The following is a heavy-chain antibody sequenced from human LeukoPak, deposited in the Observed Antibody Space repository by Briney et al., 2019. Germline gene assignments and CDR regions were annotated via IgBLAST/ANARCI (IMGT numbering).Heavy chain of an antibody. CDR3: ARERWELHWFDP. Sequence: PSETLSLTCTVSGGSISSGSYYWSWIRQPAGKGLEWIGRIYTSGSTNYNPSLKSRVTISVDTSKNQFSLKLSSVTAADTAVCYCARERWELHWFDPWGQGTLVTVSS. V-gene: IGHV4-61*02. CDR2: IYTSGST. J-gene: IGHJ5*02. D-gene: IGHD1-26*01. CDR1: GGSISSGSYY.